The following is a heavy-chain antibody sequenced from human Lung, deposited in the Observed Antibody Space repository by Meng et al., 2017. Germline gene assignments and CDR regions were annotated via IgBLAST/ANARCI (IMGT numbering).Heavy chain of an antibody. J-gene: IGHJ4*02. CDR3: ARDLKPEGIATEYLDY. Sequence: QVQVVQSGAEVRNPGGSVKVSCKTSGYTFIRHGITWVRQAPGQGLEWMGWISVHNGNTNYAEKFQGRVTMTTDTSTNTAYMELRSLTSDDTAVYYCARDLKPEGIATEYLDYWGQGTLVTVSS. CDR2: ISVHNGNT. D-gene: IGHD6-13*01. CDR1: GYTFIRHG. V-gene: IGHV1-18*01.